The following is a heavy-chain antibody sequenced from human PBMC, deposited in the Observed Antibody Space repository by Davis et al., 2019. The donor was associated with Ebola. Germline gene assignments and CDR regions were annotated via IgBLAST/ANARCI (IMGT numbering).Heavy chain of an antibody. J-gene: IGHJ4*02. CDR3: ARNTYYYDSSGYDWYFDY. D-gene: IGHD3-22*01. CDR1: GCSVSSDGSC. CDR2: IYYSGST. V-gene: IGHV4-61*08. Sequence: MPSETLSLTCTASGCSVSSDGSCWTWIRQSPGMRLAWIGYIYYSGSTNYHPSLKSRVTISVDTSKNQFSLKLSSVTAADTAVYYCARNTYYYDSSGYDWYFDYWGQGTLVTVSS.